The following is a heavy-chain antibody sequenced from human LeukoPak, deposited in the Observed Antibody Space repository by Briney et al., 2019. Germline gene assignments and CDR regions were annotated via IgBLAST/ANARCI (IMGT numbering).Heavy chain of an antibody. CDR2: ISSSGSTI. J-gene: IGHJ6*02. V-gene: IGHV3-48*03. CDR1: GFTFSSYE. D-gene: IGHD3-22*01. CDR3: AREGSSGSYYYGMDV. Sequence: GGSLRLSCAASGFTFSSYEMNWVRQAPGKGLEWVSYISSSGSTIYYADSVKGRLTISRDNAKNSLYLQMNSLRAEDTAVYYCAREGSSGSYYYGMDVWGQGTTVTVSS.